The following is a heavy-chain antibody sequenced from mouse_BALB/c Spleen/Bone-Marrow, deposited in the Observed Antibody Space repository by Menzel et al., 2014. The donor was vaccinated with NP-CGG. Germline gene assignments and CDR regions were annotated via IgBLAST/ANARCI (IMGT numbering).Heavy chain of an antibody. V-gene: IGHV7-3*02. J-gene: IGHJ2*01. CDR1: GFTFTDYY. Sequence: EVKLVESGGGLVQPGGSLMLSCATSGFTFTDYYMSWVRQPPGKSLEWLGFIRNKANGYTTEYSASVKGRFTISGDNSQSILYLQMNTLRAEDSATYYCARALIVFDYWGQGTTLTVSS. CDR2: IRNKANGYTT. CDR3: ARALIVFDY.